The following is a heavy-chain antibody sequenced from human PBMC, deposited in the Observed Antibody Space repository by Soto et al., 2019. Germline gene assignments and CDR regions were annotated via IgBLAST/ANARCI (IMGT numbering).Heavy chain of an antibody. D-gene: IGHD3-10*01. Sequence: PGGSLRLSCAASGFTFSSYSMNWVRQAPGKGLEWVSYISSSSSTIYYADSVKGRFTISRDNAKNSLYLQMNSLRAEDTAVYYCAREKPSRRFGVLDVWGKGTTVTVSS. CDR1: GFTFSSYS. CDR2: ISSSSSTI. J-gene: IGHJ6*04. V-gene: IGHV3-48*01. CDR3: AREKPSRRFGVLDV.